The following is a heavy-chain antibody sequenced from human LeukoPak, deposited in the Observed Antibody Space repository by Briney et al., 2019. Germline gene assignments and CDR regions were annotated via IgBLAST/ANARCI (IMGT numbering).Heavy chain of an antibody. V-gene: IGHV3-48*02. J-gene: IGHJ4*02. D-gene: IGHD3-22*01. Sequence: GGSLRLSCAAPGFTFSSYSMNWVRQAPGKGLEWVSYISSSSSTIYYADSVKGRFTISRDNAKNSLYLQMNSLRDEDTAVYYCARDRNYYDSSGYFDYWGQGTLVTVSS. CDR3: ARDRNYYDSSGYFDY. CDR2: ISSSSSTI. CDR1: GFTFSSYS.